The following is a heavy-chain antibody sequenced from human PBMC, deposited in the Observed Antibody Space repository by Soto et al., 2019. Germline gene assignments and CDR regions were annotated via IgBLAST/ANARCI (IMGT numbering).Heavy chain of an antibody. J-gene: IGHJ1*01. CDR1: GYLFTAYS. Sequence: ASVKVSCKASGYLFTAYSMHWVRLSPGQGLEWMGVVNPSGGSTKYAQNFQGRVTMTRDTSTTTIYMELSSLRSDDTAIYYCAREENCSGGTCYSEYFHRWGQGTLVTVSS. D-gene: IGHD2-15*01. V-gene: IGHV1-46*01. CDR2: VNPSGGST. CDR3: AREENCSGGTCYSEYFHR.